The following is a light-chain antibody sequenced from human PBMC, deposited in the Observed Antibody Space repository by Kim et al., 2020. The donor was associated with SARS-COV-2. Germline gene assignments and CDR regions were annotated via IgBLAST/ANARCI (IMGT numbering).Light chain of an antibody. CDR3: QHRDDWLYT. CDR2: DAY. V-gene: IGKV3-11*01. J-gene: IGKJ2*01. Sequence: SLSPGERATLSCRASQRVNNFLAWYQQKPGQAPRLLIYDAYNRATGIPARFSGGGSGTDFTLTITSLEPEDFAVYYCQHRDDWLYTFGLGTKLEI. CDR1: QRVNNF.